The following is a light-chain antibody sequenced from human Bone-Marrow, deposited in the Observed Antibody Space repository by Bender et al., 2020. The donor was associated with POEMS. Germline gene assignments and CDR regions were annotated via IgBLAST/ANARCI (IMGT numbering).Light chain of an antibody. J-gene: IGLJ1*01. V-gene: IGLV2-8*01. CDR3: CSYAGYSFV. Sequence: QSALTQPPSASGSPGQSVTISCSGTSSDVGGYNYVSWYQQHPGKVPKRMIYEVSKRPSGVPDRFSGSKSGNTASLTVSGLQAEDEADYYCCSYAGYSFVFGTGTKVTVL. CDR1: SSDVGGYNY. CDR2: EVS.